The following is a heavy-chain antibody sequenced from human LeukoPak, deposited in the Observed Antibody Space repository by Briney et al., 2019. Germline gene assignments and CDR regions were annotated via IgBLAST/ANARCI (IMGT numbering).Heavy chain of an antibody. D-gene: IGHD3-22*01. V-gene: IGHV5-51*01. CDR2: IYPGDSDT. CDR1: GYSFTSYW. CDR3: ARQKYYYDSSGYYCDY. J-gene: IGHJ4*02. Sequence: GESLKISCKGSGYSFTSYWIGWVRQMPGEGLEWMGIIYPGDSDTRYSPSFQGQVTISADKSISTAYLQWSSLKASDTAMYYCARQKYYYDSSGYYCDYWGQGTLVTVSS.